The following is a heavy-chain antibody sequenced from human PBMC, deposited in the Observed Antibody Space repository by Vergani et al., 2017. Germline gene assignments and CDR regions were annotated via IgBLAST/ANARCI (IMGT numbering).Heavy chain of an antibody. CDR1: GFTFSSYG. V-gene: IGHV3-30*18. J-gene: IGHJ4*02. CDR3: AKPGTTVVPTDDYFDY. D-gene: IGHD4-23*01. Sequence: QVQLVESGGGVVQPGRSLRLSCVVSGFTFSSYGMHWVRQAPGKGLEWVAVILYDGSNKYYADSVKGRFTISRDNSKNTLYLQMNSLRAEDTAVYYCAKPGTTVVPTDDYFDYWGQGTLVTVSS. CDR2: ILYDGSNK.